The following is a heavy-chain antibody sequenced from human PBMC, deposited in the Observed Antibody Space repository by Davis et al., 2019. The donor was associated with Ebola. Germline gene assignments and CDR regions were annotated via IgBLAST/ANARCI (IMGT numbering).Heavy chain of an antibody. D-gene: IGHD7-27*01. CDR1: GGSISSRSYY. J-gene: IGHJ6*02. V-gene: IGHV4-39*07. CDR3: ARDQNWGGSGYYYYGMDV. Sequence: PSETLSLTCTVSGGSISSRSYYWAWIRQPPGKGLEWIGNIYYSGSTYYNPSLKSRVTISVDTSKNQFSLKLSSVTAADTAVYYCARDQNWGGSGYYYYGMDVWGQGTTVTVSS. CDR2: IYYSGST.